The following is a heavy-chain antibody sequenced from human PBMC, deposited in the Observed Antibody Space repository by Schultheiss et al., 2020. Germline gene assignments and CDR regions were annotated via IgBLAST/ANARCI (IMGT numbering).Heavy chain of an antibody. Sequence: GGSLRLSCKVSGFSFTSYSIAWVRQMSGKGLEWMGIIYPGDSETRYSPSFQGQVTISADKSNSVAYIQWSSLQASDSAMYYCARCLGWGINWFDPWGQGTLVTVCS. J-gene: IGHJ5*02. CDR3: ARCLGWGINWFDP. D-gene: IGHD3-16*01. V-gene: IGHV5-51*01. CDR2: IYPGDSET. CDR1: GFSFTSYS.